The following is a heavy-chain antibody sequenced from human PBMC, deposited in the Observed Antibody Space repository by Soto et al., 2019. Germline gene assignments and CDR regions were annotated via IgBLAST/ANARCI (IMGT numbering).Heavy chain of an antibody. CDR3: AKEQKDSSTWSELNY. Sequence: EVQLLESGGGLVQPGGSLRLSCAASGFTFSSYAMSWVRQAPGKGLEWVSAISGSGVSTYYADSVKGRFTISRDNSKKTLYLQMNSLRAEDTAVYYCAKEQKDSSTWSELNYWGQGTLVTVSS. CDR1: GFTFSSYA. J-gene: IGHJ4*02. V-gene: IGHV3-23*01. D-gene: IGHD6-13*01. CDR2: ISGSGVST.